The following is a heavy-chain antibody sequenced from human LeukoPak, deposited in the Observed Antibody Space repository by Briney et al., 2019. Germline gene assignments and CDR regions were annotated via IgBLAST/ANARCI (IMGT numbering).Heavy chain of an antibody. CDR3: ARKKGGDIYNWNEPDSWFDP. J-gene: IGHJ5*02. D-gene: IGHD1-20*01. CDR2: IIPVFNAA. V-gene: IGHV1-69*06. CDR1: GGTFINYA. Sequence: SVKVSCKTSGGTFINYAFCWVRQAPGQGLEWMGGIIPVFNAANYAQRFQGRVTITADKSTNTVYMELSTLRFEDTAIYYCARKKGGDIYNWNEPDSWFDPWGQGALVTVSS.